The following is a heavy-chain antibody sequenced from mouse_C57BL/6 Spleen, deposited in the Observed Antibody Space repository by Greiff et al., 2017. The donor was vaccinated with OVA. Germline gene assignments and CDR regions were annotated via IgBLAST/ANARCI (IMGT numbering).Heavy chain of an antibody. CDR1: GYTFTSYW. Sequence: QVQLQQPGAELVRPGPSVKLSCKASGYTFTSYWMHWVKQRPGQGLEWIGVIDPSDSYTNYNQKFKGKATLTVDTSSSTAYMQLSSLTSEDSAVYYCARYGYDGAWFAYWGQGTLVTVSA. V-gene: IGHV1-59*01. D-gene: IGHD2-2*01. CDR3: ARYGYDGAWFAY. CDR2: IDPSDSYT. J-gene: IGHJ3*01.